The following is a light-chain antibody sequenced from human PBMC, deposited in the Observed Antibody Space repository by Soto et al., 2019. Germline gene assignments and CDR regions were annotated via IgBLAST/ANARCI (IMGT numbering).Light chain of an antibody. CDR2: GAS. J-gene: IGKJ3*01. Sequence: EIVLTQSPGTLSLSPGERATLSCRASQSVSSSYLAWYQQKPGQAPRLLIYGASSRATGIPDRFSGSGSGTDFTLNISRLEPEDFAVYYCQQYGSSPRFTFGPGTKVAIK. CDR3: QQYGSSPRFT. V-gene: IGKV3-20*01. CDR1: QSVSSSY.